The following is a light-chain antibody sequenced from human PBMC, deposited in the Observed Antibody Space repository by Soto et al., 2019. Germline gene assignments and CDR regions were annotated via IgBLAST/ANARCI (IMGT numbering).Light chain of an antibody. CDR2: DGI. V-gene: IGLV2-23*01. J-gene: IGLJ2*01. Sequence: QSVLTQPASVSGSPGQSITISCTETSSDVDNSNFVAWYQQHPGEVPKLIMYDGIKRPSGVSNRFSGSRSDNTALLTISGLQPEDEADYYCCLYGRTLFGGGTKVTVL. CDR3: CLYGRTL. CDR1: SSDVDNSNF.